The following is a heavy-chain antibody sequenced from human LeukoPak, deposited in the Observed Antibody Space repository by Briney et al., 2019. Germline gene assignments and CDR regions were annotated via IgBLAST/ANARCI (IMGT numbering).Heavy chain of an antibody. CDR2: IIPIFGTA. D-gene: IGHD6-19*01. V-gene: IGHV1-69*13. J-gene: IGHJ4*02. Sequence: GASVKVSCKASGGTFSSYAISWVRQAPGQGLEWMGGIIPIFGTANYAQKFQGRVTITADESTSTAYMELRSLRSDDAAVYYCARDRVAVAAPPRPWGQGTLVTVSS. CDR1: GGTFSSYA. CDR3: ARDRVAVAAPPRP.